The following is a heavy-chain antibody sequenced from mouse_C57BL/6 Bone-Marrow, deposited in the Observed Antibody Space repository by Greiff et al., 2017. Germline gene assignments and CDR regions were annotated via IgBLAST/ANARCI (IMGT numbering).Heavy chain of an antibody. Sequence: QVQLQQSGAELVRPGTSVKVSCKASGYAFTNYLIEWVKQRPGQGLEWIGVINPGSGGTNYNEKFKGKATLTADKSSSTAYMQLSSLTSEDSAVYCCTRSNNWDSWFAYWGQGTLVTVSA. CDR2: INPGSGGT. V-gene: IGHV1-54*01. J-gene: IGHJ3*01. D-gene: IGHD4-1*01. CDR1: GYAFTNYL. CDR3: TRSNNWDSWFAY.